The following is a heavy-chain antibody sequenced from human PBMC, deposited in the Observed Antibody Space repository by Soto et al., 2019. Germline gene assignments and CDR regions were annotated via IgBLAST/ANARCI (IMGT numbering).Heavy chain of an antibody. CDR1: GYTFTSYA. CDR3: ARGIDYDFWSGSYNYFDY. CDR2: INAGNGNT. Sequence: ASVKVSCKASGYTFTSYAMHWVRQAPGQWLEWMGWINAGNGNTKYSQKFQGRVTITRDTSASTDYMELSSLGSEDTAVYYCARGIDYDFWSGSYNYFDYWGQGTLVTVSS. D-gene: IGHD3-3*01. J-gene: IGHJ4*02. V-gene: IGHV1-3*01.